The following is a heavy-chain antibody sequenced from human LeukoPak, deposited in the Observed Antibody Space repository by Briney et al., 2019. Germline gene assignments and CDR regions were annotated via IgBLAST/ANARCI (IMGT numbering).Heavy chain of an antibody. D-gene: IGHD2-2*01. Sequence: GGSLRLSCAASGFTFSSYAMSWVRQAPGKGLEWVSAISGRGGSTYYADSVKGRFTISRDNSKNTLYLQMNSLRAEDTAVYYCAKDKRRMSTSCCVAWGQGTLVTVSS. V-gene: IGHV3-23*01. CDR1: GFTFSSYA. J-gene: IGHJ5*02. CDR3: AKDKRRMSTSCCVA. CDR2: ISGRGGST.